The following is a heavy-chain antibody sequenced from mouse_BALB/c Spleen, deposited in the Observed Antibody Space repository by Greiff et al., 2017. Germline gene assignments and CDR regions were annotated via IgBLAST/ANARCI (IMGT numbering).Heavy chain of an antibody. CDR2: IDPSDSET. V-gene: IGHV1-74*01. CDR3: ANWDWFAY. D-gene: IGHD4-1*01. CDR1: GYSFTSYW. Sequence: QVQLQQSGPQLVRPGASVKISCKASGYSFTSYWMHWVKQRPGQGLEWIGMIDPSDSETRLNQKFKDKATLTVDKSSSTAYMQLSSPTSEDSAVYYCANWDWFAYWGQGTLVTVSA. J-gene: IGHJ3*01.